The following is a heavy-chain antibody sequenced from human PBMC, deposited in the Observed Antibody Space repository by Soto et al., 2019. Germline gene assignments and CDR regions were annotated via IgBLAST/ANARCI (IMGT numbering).Heavy chain of an antibody. V-gene: IGHV3-23*01. CDR2: ISGSGVDT. CDR3: AKGEDSYGLKRFDY. D-gene: IGHD5-18*01. CDR1: GFTFRNYA. Sequence: GGALTLSCVASGFTFRNYAINWVRQAPGKGLEWVSGISGSGVDTYYPDSLKGRFTISRDNSKNTVYLQMNSLRAEDTALYYCAKGEDSYGLKRFDYWGPGTPVPVSS. J-gene: IGHJ4*01.